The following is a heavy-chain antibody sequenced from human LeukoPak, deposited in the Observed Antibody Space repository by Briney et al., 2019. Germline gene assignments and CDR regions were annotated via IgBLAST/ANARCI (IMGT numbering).Heavy chain of an antibody. J-gene: IGHJ4*02. CDR2: IYTSGST. V-gene: IGHV4-61*02. CDR1: GGSISSGSYY. Sequence: SETLSLTCTVPGGSISSGSYYWSWIRQPAGKGLEWIGRIYTSGSTNYNPSLKSRVTISVDTSKNQFSLKLSSVTAADTAVYYCAREVFYIEYYFDYWGQGTLVTVSS. D-gene: IGHD2/OR15-2a*01. CDR3: AREVFYIEYYFDY.